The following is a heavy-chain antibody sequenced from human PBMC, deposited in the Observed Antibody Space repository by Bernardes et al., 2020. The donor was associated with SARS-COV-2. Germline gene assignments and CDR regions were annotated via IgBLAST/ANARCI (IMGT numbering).Heavy chain of an antibody. J-gene: IGHJ6*03. CDR3: ASGDFYYMDV. CDR2: IYYSGST. V-gene: IGHV4-39*07. CDR1: GGSISSSSYS. Sequence: SETLSLTCTVSGGSISSSSYSWGWIRPPPGQGLEWIGYIYYSGSTYYNPSLQRRLTVSIDTSSNHVFLSLNSVTAADTAVYYCASGDFYYMDVWGQGTTVTVSS. D-gene: IGHD3-10*01.